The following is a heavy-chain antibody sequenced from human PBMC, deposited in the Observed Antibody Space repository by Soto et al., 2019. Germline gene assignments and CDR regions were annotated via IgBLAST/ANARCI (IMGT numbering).Heavy chain of an antibody. CDR3: AKSPAVFSGSYFYYGLDV. J-gene: IGHJ6*02. CDR1: GFTVSSNY. D-gene: IGHD6-25*01. V-gene: IGHV3-53*01. Sequence: PGGSLRLSCAASGFTVSSNYMSWVRQAPGKGLEWVSVIYSGGSTYYADSVRGRFTISRDNSKNTLYLQMKSLRAEDTAVYYCAKSPAVFSGSYFYYGLDVWGQGTTVTVSS. CDR2: IYSGGST.